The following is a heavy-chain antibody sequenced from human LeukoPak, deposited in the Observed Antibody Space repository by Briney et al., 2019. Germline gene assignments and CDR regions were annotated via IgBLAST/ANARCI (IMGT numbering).Heavy chain of an antibody. CDR3: ARSALYCSGGSCFLDY. Sequence: ASVKVSCKASGYTFTSYYMHWVRQAPGQGLEWVGILNPSGGNTGYAQKFQGRVTMTRDTSTSTVCMELSSLRSDDTAVYYCARSALYCSGGSCFLDYWGQGTLVTVSS. V-gene: IGHV1-46*01. CDR2: LNPSGGNT. CDR1: GYTFTSYY. D-gene: IGHD2-15*01. J-gene: IGHJ4*02.